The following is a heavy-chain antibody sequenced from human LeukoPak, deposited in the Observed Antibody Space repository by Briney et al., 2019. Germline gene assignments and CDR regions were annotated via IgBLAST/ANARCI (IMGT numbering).Heavy chain of an antibody. CDR1: GFTLSTYW. D-gene: IGHD6-19*01. CDR2: IKKDGSEK. V-gene: IGHV3-7*01. CDR3: ARDRGSSGRLGRFDN. J-gene: IGHJ4*02. Sequence: GGSLRLSCAASGFTLSTYWMTWVRQAAGKGLEWVANIKKDGSEKYYVDSVKGRFTISRDNAKKLLYLQMNSLRVEDTAVYYCARDRGSSGRLGRFDNWGQGTLVTVSP.